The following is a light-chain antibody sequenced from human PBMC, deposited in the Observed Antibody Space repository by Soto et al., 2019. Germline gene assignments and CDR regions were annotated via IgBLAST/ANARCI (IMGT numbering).Light chain of an antibody. CDR2: DVS. J-gene: IGLJ1*01. V-gene: IGLV2-14*03. CDR3: ASYTTSSTYV. Sequence: QSALTQPASVSGSPGQSIAISCTGTSSDVGGFNYVSWYQQHPGKAPKFMIYDVSSRPSGVSDRFSDSKSGNTASLTISGLQAEDEADYYCASYTTSSTYVFGTGTKLTVL. CDR1: SSDVGGFNY.